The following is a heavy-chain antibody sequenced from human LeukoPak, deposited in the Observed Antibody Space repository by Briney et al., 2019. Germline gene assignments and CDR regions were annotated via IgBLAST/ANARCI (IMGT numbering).Heavy chain of an antibody. J-gene: IGHJ5*02. Sequence: GASVKVSCKASGGTFSSYAISWVRQAPGQGLEWMGGTIPIFGTANYAQKFQGRVTITTDESTSTAYMELSSLRSEDTAVYYCAVYFDRGGHWFDPWGQGTLVTVSS. CDR2: TIPIFGTA. V-gene: IGHV1-69*05. CDR1: GGTFSSYA. D-gene: IGHD3-9*01. CDR3: AVYFDRGGHWFDP.